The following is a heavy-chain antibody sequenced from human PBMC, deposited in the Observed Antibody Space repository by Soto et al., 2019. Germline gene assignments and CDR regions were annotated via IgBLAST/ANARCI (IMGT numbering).Heavy chain of an antibody. CDR3: ARQAAAGTGYWFDP. D-gene: IGHD6-13*01. J-gene: IGHJ5*02. V-gene: IGHV4-59*08. Sequence: SETLSLTCTVSGGSISSYYWSWIRQPPGKGLEWIGYIYYSGGTNYNPSLKSRVTISVDTSKNQFSLKLSSVTAADTAVYYCARQAAAGTGYWFDPWGQGTLVTVSS. CDR1: GGSISSYY. CDR2: IYYSGGT.